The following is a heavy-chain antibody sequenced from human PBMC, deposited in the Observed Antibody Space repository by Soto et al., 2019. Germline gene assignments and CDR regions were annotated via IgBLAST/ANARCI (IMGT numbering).Heavy chain of an antibody. CDR2: INSDGSSI. Sequence: EVQLVESGGDLVQPGGFLRLSCATSGFTFSRYWMHWVRQVPGKGLVWVSRINSDGSSISYSDSVKGRFTISRDNAKNTLYLQMNSLRVEDTALYYCARLPVDTITSLDYWGQGTLVNVSS. CDR3: ARLPVDTITSLDY. CDR1: GFTFSRYW. D-gene: IGHD3-3*01. J-gene: IGHJ4*02. V-gene: IGHV3-74*01.